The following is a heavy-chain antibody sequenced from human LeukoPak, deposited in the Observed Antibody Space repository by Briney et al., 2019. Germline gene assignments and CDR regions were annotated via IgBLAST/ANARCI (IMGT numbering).Heavy chain of an antibody. CDR1: GGTFSSYA. CDR2: IIPIFGIA. J-gene: IGHJ4*02. CDR3: ARSYCSGGSCYNYFDY. V-gene: IGHV1-69*04. D-gene: IGHD2-15*01. Sequence: GASVKVSCKASGGTFSSYAISWVRQAPGQGLEWMRRIIPIFGIANYAQKFQGRVTITADKSTSTAYMELSSLRSEDTAVYYCARSYCSGGSCYNYFDYWGQGTLVTVSS.